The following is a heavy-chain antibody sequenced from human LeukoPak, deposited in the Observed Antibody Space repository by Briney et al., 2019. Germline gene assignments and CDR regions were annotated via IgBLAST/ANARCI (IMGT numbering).Heavy chain of an antibody. Sequence: SETLSLTCAVYGGSFSGYYWSWIRQPPGKGLEWIGEINHSGSTNYNPSLKSRVTISVDTSKNQFSLKLSSVTAADTAVYYCARVLLRYFDWLRPGGSFDYWGQGTLVTVSS. CDR1: GGSFSGYY. J-gene: IGHJ4*02. CDR3: ARVLLRYFDWLRPGGSFDY. CDR2: INHSGST. D-gene: IGHD3-9*01. V-gene: IGHV4-34*01.